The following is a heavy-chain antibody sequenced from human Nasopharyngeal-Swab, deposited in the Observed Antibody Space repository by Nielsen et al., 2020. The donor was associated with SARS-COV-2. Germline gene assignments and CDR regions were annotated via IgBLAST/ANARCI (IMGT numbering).Heavy chain of an antibody. CDR3: ARDRATMVRVESKKYNWFDP. V-gene: IGHV3-48*02. CDR2: ISSSSSTI. Sequence: GGSLRLSCAASGFTFSSYSMNWVRQAPGKGLEWVSYISSSSSTIYYADSVKGRFTISRDNAKNSLYLQMNSLRDEDTAVYYCARDRATMVRVESKKYNWFDPWGQGTLVTVSS. J-gene: IGHJ5*02. CDR1: GFTFSSYS. D-gene: IGHD3-10*01.